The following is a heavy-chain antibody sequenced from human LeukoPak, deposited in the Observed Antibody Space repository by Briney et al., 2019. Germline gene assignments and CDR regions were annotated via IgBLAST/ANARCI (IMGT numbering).Heavy chain of an antibody. V-gene: IGHV4-31*03. Sequence: SETLSLTCTVSGGSLSSGGYYWRWLRQHPGTGLEWIGYIYYSGSTYYNPSLKSRVTISVDTSKNQFSLKLSSVTAADTAVYYCARDRAHYYDSSGPPTWGQGTLVTVSS. CDR1: GGSLSSGGYY. D-gene: IGHD3-22*01. J-gene: IGHJ5*02. CDR3: ARDRAHYYDSSGPPT. CDR2: IYYSGST.